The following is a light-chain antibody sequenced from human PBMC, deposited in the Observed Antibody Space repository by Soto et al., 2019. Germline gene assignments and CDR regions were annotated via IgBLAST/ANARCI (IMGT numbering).Light chain of an antibody. V-gene: IGLV7-46*01. CDR2: DTT. CDR1: TGPLTSGHF. CDR3: LLYYDVARV. J-gene: IGLJ2*01. Sequence: HAVVTQEPSLTVSPGGTVTLTCGSSTGPLTSGHFPYWFQQKPGQAPRALIFDTTNRHSWTPARFSGSLLGGKAALTLSGAQPEDEADYYCLLYYDVARVFVGGTKLTVL.